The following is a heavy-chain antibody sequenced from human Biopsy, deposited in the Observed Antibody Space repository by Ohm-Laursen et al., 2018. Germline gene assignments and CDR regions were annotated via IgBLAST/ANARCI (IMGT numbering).Heavy chain of an antibody. CDR1: GDSVSSGSFY. CDR3: ARGMRSSGWPYFDS. V-gene: IGHV4-61*01. CDR2: IYDRGST. D-gene: IGHD6-19*01. J-gene: IGHJ4*02. Sequence: SGTLSLTCTVSGDSVSSGSFYWTWTRQPPGQGLEYIGYIYDRGSTANYNPSLESRVNMSVDMPKNQFSLKLSSVTAADTAIYYCARGMRSSGWPYFDSWGQGTLVTVSS.